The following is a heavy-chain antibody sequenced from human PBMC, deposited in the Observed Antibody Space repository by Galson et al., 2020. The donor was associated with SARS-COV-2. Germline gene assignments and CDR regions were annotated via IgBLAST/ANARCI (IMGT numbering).Heavy chain of an antibody. D-gene: IGHD3-10*01. CDR3: ARGLVRGTDYFDY. V-gene: IGHV1-2*06. CDR1: GYTFTGYY. CDR2: ININGGGT. Sequence: ASVKVSCKASGYTFTGYYIHWVRQAPGQGLEWMGRININGGGTNYAQKFQGRVTMTRDTSIITAYMELNRLRSDDTAVYFCARGLVRGTDYFDYWGQGTLVTVSS. J-gene: IGHJ4*02.